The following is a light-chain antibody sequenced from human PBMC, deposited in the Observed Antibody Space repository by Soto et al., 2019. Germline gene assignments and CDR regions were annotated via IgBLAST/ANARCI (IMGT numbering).Light chain of an antibody. Sequence: QSVLTQPASVSGSPGQSITISCTGTSSDVGGYNYVSWYQQHPGKAPKLMIYEVSKRPSGVSNRFSGSKSGNTASLTISGLQAEDETDYYCSSYAGSTPYVFGTGTKVPVL. CDR2: EVS. CDR3: SSYAGSTPYV. J-gene: IGLJ1*01. CDR1: SSDVGGYNY. V-gene: IGLV2-23*02.